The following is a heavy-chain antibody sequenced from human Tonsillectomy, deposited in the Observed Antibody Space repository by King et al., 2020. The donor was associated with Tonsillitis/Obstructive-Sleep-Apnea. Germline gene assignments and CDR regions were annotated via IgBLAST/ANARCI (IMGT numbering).Heavy chain of an antibody. D-gene: IGHD5-12*01. CDR1: GFTVSSNY. V-gene: IGHV3-53*01. Sequence: VQLVESGGGLIQPGGSLRLSCAASGFTVSSNYMSWVRQAPGKGLEWVSLIYSGVSTYYADSVKGRFTISRDNSKNTLYLQMNSLRAEDTAVYYCARVSGYSGYDFGYWGQGTLVTVSS. J-gene: IGHJ4*02. CDR2: IYSGVST. CDR3: ARVSGYSGYDFGY.